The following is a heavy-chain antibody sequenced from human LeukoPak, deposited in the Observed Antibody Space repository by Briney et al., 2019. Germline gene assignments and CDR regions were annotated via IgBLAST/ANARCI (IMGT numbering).Heavy chain of an antibody. CDR1: GFTFSSYA. J-gene: IGHJ4*02. CDR3: AKVPYYDSSGYYAPYFDY. V-gene: IGHV3-23*01. Sequence: GGSLRLSCAASGFTFSSYAMSWVRQAPGKGLEWVSAISGSGGSTYYADSVKGRFTISRDNSKNTLYLQMNSLRAEDTAVYYCAKVPYYDSSGYYAPYFDYWGQGTLVTVSS. D-gene: IGHD3-22*01. CDR2: ISGSGGST.